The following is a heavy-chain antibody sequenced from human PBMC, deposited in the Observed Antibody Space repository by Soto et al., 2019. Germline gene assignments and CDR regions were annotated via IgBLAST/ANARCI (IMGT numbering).Heavy chain of an antibody. CDR3: ARNDHPQYYYYYMDV. CDR1: GFTFDDYG. J-gene: IGHJ6*03. Sequence: GGSLRLSCAASGFTFDDYGMSWVRQAPGKGLEWVSGINWNGGSTGYADSVKGRFTISRANAKNSLYLQMNSLRAEDTALYHCARNDHPQYYYYYMDVWGKGTTVTVSS. V-gene: IGHV3-20*01. CDR2: INWNGGST. D-gene: IGHD1-1*01.